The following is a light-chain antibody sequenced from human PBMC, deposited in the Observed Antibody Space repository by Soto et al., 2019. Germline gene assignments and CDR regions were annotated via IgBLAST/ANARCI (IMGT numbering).Light chain of an antibody. CDR1: SSDVGGYNY. CDR3: SSYTSSNTPVV. J-gene: IGLJ2*01. CDR2: EVS. Sequence: QAVVTQPASVSGSPGQSITISCTGTSSDVGGYNYVSWYQQHPGKAPKLMIYEVSNRPSGVSNRFSGSKSGNTASLTISGLQAEDEADYYCSSYTSSNTPVVFGGGTKLTVL. V-gene: IGLV2-14*01.